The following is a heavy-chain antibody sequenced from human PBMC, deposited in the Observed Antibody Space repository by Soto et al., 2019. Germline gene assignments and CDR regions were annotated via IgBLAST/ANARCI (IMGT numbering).Heavy chain of an antibody. Sequence: GSGPTLVNPTQTLTLTCTFSGFSLSTSGVGVGWIRQPPGKALEWLALIYWDDDKRYSPSLKSRLTITKDTSKNQVVLTMTNMDPVDTATYYCAHIPPTIYGSGSYYEEHNWFDPWGQGTLVTVSS. CDR1: GFSLSTSGVG. V-gene: IGHV2-5*02. CDR3: AHIPPTIYGSGSYYEEHNWFDP. J-gene: IGHJ5*02. D-gene: IGHD3-10*01. CDR2: IYWDDDK.